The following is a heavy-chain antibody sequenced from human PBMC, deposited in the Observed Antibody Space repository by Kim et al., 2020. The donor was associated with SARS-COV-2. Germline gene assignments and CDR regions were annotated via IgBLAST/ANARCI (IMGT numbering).Heavy chain of an antibody. D-gene: IGHD3-16*02. V-gene: IGHV1-69*13. CDR3: AREDYDYVWGSYRPGYYYGMDV. J-gene: IGHJ6*02. Sequence: SVKVSCKASGGTFSSYAISWVRQAPGQGLEWMGGIIPIFGTANYAQKFQGRVTITADESTSTAYMELSSLRSEDTAVYYCAREDYDYVWGSYRPGYYYGMDVWGQGTTVTVSS. CDR2: IIPIFGTA. CDR1: GGTFSSYA.